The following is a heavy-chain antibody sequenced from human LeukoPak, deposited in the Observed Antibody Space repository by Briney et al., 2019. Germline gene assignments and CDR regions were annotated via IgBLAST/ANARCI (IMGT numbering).Heavy chain of an antibody. J-gene: IGHJ4*02. CDR2: INHSGST. CDR1: GGSISSYY. V-gene: IGHV4-34*01. Sequence: SETLSLTCTVSGGSISSYYWSWIRQPPGKGLEWIGEINHSGSTNYNPSLKSRVTISVDTSKNQFSLKLSSVTAADTAVYYCARGYGLSYYDSSGYNDYWGQGTLVTVSS. CDR3: ARGYGLSYYDSSGYNDY. D-gene: IGHD3-22*01.